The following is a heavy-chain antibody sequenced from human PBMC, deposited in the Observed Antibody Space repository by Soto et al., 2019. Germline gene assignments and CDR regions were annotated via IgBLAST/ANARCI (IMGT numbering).Heavy chain of an antibody. CDR3: ARVIAVAGTVGRIDY. J-gene: IGHJ4*02. CDR2: IYYSGST. V-gene: IGHV4-31*03. Sequence: SETLSLTCTVSGGSISSGGYYWSWIRQHPGKGLEWIGYIYYSGSTYYNPSLKSRVTISVDTSKNQFSLKLSSVTVADTAVYYCARVIAVAGTVGRIDYWGQGTLVTVSS. D-gene: IGHD6-19*01. CDR1: GGSISSGGYY.